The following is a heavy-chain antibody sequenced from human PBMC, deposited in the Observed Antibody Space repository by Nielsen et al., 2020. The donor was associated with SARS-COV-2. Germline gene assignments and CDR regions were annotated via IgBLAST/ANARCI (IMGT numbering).Heavy chain of an antibody. V-gene: IGHV1-3*01. CDR2: INGGSDNT. D-gene: IGHD5-12*01. Sequence: ASVKVSCKASGYTFTSYYIHWVRQAPGQRLEWMGWINGGSDNTKYSQKFQGRVTITRDTSASTAYMELSSLRSEDTAVYYCASERGYSGYDRGTFDYWGQGTLVTVSS. CDR1: GYTFTSYY. CDR3: ASERGYSGYDRGTFDY. J-gene: IGHJ4*02.